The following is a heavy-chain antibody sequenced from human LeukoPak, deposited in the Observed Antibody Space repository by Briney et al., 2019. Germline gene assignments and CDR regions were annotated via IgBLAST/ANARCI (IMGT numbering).Heavy chain of an antibody. V-gene: IGHV4-4*02. D-gene: IGHD3-3*01. Sequence: PSETLSLTCVVSGGSISSYNWWSWVRQPPGKGLEWIGEIYHSGSTNYNPSLKSRVTISLDKSKNQFSLKLSSVTAADTAVYYCAGGDYDFWSGFIDYWGQGSLVTVSS. CDR1: GGSISSYNW. CDR2: IYHSGST. J-gene: IGHJ4*02. CDR3: AGGDYDFWSGFIDY.